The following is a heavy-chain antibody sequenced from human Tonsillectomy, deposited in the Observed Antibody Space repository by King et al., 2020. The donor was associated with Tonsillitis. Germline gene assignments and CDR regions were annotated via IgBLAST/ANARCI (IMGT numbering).Heavy chain of an antibody. J-gene: IGHJ4*02. V-gene: IGHV4-59*01. CDR2: IYYRGTT. D-gene: IGHD3-10*01. CDR1: GGSMSAYF. Sequence: VQLQESGPGLVKPSETLSLTCTVSGGSMSAYFWSWIRQPPGKPLEWIGYIYYRGTTKYNASLKSRVTISADTSKNQFSLKLTSVTAADTAVYYCARDYGSGSYYKRPLTYWGQGTLVTVYS. CDR3: ARDYGSGSYYKRPLTY.